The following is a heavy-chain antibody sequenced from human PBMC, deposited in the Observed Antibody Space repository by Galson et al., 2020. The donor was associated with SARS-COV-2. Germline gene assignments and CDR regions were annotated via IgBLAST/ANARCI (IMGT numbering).Heavy chain of an antibody. CDR1: GFTFSSYA. V-gene: IGHV3-23*01. J-gene: IGHJ4*02. CDR2: ISGSAVTT. D-gene: IGHD6-6*01. CDR3: AKETSSSGNYFDY. Sequence: TGGPLRLPCAASGFTFSSYATSGVGQAPGKGREGGAGISGSAVTTYYADSVKGRFTISRDNSKNTMYLQLNSLRAEDTAVYYCAKETSSSGNYFDYWGQGTLVTVSS.